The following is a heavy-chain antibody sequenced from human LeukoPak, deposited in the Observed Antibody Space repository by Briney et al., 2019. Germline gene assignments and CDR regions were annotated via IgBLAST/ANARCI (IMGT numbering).Heavy chain of an antibody. J-gene: IGHJ4*02. CDR3: AKDRQTITIFGVVNTPRANFDY. Sequence: GGSLRLSCAASGFIFSRYDIHWVRQAPGKGVGRGAFIRYDGSNKNYADSVKGGFTISRDNFMSTVYLQMNSLRAEDTAVYYCAKDRQTITIFGVVNTPRANFDYWGQGTLVTVSS. D-gene: IGHD3-3*01. V-gene: IGHV3-30*02. CDR2: IRYDGSNK. CDR1: GFIFSRYD.